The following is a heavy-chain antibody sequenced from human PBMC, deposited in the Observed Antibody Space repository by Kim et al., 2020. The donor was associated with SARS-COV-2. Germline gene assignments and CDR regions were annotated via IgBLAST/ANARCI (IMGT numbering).Heavy chain of an antibody. CDR1: GFTFSVYG. CDR3: ANFES. Sequence: GGSLRLSCAASGFTFSVYGMHWVRQAPGKGLGWVAVIRSDGSNKYYADSVKDRFTISRDNSKNMLFLQMNSLRAEDTAVYYCANFESWGQGTLVTGSS. J-gene: IGHJ4*02. CDR2: IRSDGSNK. V-gene: IGHV3-33*06.